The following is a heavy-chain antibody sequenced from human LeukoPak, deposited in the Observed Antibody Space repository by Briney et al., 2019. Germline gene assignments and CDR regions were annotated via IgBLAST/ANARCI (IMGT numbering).Heavy chain of an antibody. CDR2: INRDGSIT. Sequence: PGGSLRLSCAASGFTFGNYWLHWVRQAPGKGLVWVSRINRDGSITKYADSVKGRFTVSRDNAKNTLDLQMNSLRAEDTAVYYCARDKKSGESSEIDYWGQGTLVTVSS. CDR3: ARDKKSGESSEIDY. V-gene: IGHV3-74*01. J-gene: IGHJ4*02. CDR1: GFTFGNYW. D-gene: IGHD3-10*01.